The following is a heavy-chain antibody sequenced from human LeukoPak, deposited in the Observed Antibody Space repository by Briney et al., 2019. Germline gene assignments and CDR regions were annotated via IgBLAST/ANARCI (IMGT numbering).Heavy chain of an antibody. J-gene: IGHJ4*02. V-gene: IGHV3-7*01. CDR3: ARDVYYYDSSGHDF. D-gene: IGHD3-22*01. CDR2: IKRFGSEK. Sequence: PGESLRLSCAASGFTVSKFWMNWVRQPQGKWQEWVGNIKRFGSEKYYVDSVRGRLTISRDNVKNSLYLQLSSLKAEATGIYFCARDVYYYDSSGHDFWGQGTLVTVSS. CDR1: GFTVSKFW.